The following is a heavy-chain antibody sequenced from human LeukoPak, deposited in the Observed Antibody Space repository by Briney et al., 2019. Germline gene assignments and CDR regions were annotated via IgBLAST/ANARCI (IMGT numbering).Heavy chain of an antibody. V-gene: IGHV3-7*01. CDR2: INGDGSEI. Sequence: GGSLRLSCAASGFTFSTSWMTWVRQAPGKGLEWVASINGDGSEIHYVDSVKGRFTISRDNAKDSLYLQMNSLRAEDTAVYYCARQQWLDGAYYFDYWGQGTLVTVSS. D-gene: IGHD6-19*01. J-gene: IGHJ4*02. CDR3: ARQQWLDGAYYFDY. CDR1: GFTFSTSW.